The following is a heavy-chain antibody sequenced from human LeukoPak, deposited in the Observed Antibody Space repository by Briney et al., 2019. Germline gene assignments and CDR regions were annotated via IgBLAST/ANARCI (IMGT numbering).Heavy chain of an antibody. J-gene: IGHJ4*02. CDR1: GFTFSTYS. CDR2: ISGSGGST. V-gene: IGHV3-23*01. CDR3: AKGQQWLVHFDY. Sequence: GGSLRLSCAASGFTFSTYSLSWVRQAPGKGLEWVSAISGSGGSTYYADSVKGRFTISRDNSKNTLYLQMNGLRAEDTAVYYCAKGQQWLVHFDYWGQGTLVTVSS. D-gene: IGHD6-19*01.